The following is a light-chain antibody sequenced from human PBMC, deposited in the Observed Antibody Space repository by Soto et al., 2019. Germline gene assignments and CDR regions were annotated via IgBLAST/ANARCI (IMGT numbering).Light chain of an antibody. J-gene: IGLJ2*01. CDR2: EVS. CDR1: SSDVGGYNY. Sequence: QAASVSGSPGQSITISCTGTSSDVGGYNYVSSYQQHPGKAPKLMIYEVSNRPSGVSNRFSGSKSGNTASLTISGLQAEDEADYYCSSYTSSSTLVFGGGTKLTVL. V-gene: IGLV2-14*01. CDR3: SSYTSSSTLV.